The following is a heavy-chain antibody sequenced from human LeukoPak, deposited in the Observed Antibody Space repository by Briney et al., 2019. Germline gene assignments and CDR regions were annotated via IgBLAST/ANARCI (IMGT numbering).Heavy chain of an antibody. D-gene: IGHD1-1*01. J-gene: IGHJ5*02. Sequence: GGSLRLSCAASGFTFSNYWMHWVRQAPGKGLVWVSRINIDGSTTDYADSVKGRFTVSRDNAKNTLYLQMNSLRAEDTAVYYCARDPYNWNANWLHPWGQGTLVTVSS. CDR2: INIDGSTT. CDR1: GFTFSNYW. V-gene: IGHV3-74*01. CDR3: ARDPYNWNANWLHP.